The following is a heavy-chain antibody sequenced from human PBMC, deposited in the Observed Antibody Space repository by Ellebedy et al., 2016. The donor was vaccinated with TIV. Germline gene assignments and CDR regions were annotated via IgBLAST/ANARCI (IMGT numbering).Heavy chain of an antibody. D-gene: IGHD2-15*01. CDR1: GFTFSNYP. V-gene: IGHV3-23*01. Sequence: PGGSLRLSCAGSGFTFSNYPMNWVRQAPGKGLEWVSTISVVNGRTYYADSVKGRFTISRDNSKNALYLQMNSLRAEDTALYYCARGCGASCGASHYWEAYWGQGTLVTVSS. CDR2: ISVVNGRT. J-gene: IGHJ4*02. CDR3: ARGCGASCGASHYWEAY.